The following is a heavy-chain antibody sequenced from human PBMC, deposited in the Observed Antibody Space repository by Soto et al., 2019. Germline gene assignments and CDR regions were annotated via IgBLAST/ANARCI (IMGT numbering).Heavy chain of an antibody. Sequence: QVQLQESGPGLVKPSETLSLTCTVSGGSISSYYWSWIRQPPGKGLEWIGYIYYSGSTNYNPSLKSRVTISVDTSKKQSSLKLSSVTAADTAVYYCARDVGYCISTSCYSWFDPWGQGTLVTVSS. CDR1: GGSISSYY. D-gene: IGHD2-2*02. J-gene: IGHJ5*02. CDR2: IYYSGST. CDR3: ARDVGYCISTSCYSWFDP. V-gene: IGHV4-59*01.